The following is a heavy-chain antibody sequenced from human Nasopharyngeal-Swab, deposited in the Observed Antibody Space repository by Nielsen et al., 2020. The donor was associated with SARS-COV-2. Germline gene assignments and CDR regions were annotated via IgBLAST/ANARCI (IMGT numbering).Heavy chain of an antibody. V-gene: IGHV4-34*01. Sequence: SETLSLTCAVYGGSFSGYYWSWIRQPPGKGLEWIGEINHSGSTNYIPSLKSRVTISVDTSKNQFSLKVTSVTAADTAVYYCARGISGVVPAPTLGVGPYYHYYSMDVWGKGTTVTVSS. CDR1: GGSFSGYY. D-gene: IGHD2-2*01. J-gene: IGHJ6*03. CDR2: INHSGST. CDR3: ARGISGVVPAPTLGVGPYYHYYSMDV.